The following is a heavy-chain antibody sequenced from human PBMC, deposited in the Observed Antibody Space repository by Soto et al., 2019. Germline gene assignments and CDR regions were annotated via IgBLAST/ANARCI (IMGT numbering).Heavy chain of an antibody. CDR2: ISGGGSAR. CDR1: GFTFSSYA. CDR3: TTDRLTAADN. V-gene: IGHV3-48*02. J-gene: IGHJ4*02. Sequence: GGSLRLSCAASGFTFSSYAMSWVRQAPGKGLEWISVISGGGSARHYADSVKGRFTISRDNAKNSLYLQMNSLTDADTAVYYCTTDRLTAADNWGQGTLVTVSS. D-gene: IGHD5-12*01.